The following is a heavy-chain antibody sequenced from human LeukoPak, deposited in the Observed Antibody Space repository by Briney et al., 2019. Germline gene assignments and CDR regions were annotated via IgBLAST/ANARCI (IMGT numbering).Heavy chain of an antibody. CDR3: AGSPVQYSSSWYPYGMDV. V-gene: IGHV1-8*01. D-gene: IGHD6-13*01. CDR2: MNPNSGNT. CDR1: GYTFTSYD. Sequence: GASVTVSCKASGYTFTSYDINWVRQATGQGLEWMGWMNPNSGNTGYARKFQGRVTMTRNTSISTAYMELSSLRSEDTAVYYCAGSPVQYSSSWYPYGMDVWGQGTTVTVSS. J-gene: IGHJ6*02.